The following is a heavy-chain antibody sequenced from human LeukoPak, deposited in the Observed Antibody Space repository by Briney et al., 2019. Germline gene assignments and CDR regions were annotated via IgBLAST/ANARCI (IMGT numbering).Heavy chain of an antibody. CDR3: AKGLYDYVWGTPRGPLDY. Sequence: GGSLRLSCAASGFTFSNYAISWVRQAPGKGLEWVSGISGSGGSTYYADSVKGRFTISRDNSKNTLYLQMNSLRAEDTAVYYCAKGLYDYVWGTPRGPLDYWGQGTLVTVSS. J-gene: IGHJ4*02. D-gene: IGHD3-16*01. CDR1: GFTFSNYA. CDR2: ISGSGGST. V-gene: IGHV3-23*01.